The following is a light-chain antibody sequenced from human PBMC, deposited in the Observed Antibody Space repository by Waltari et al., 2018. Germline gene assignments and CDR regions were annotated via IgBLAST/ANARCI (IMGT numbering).Light chain of an antibody. V-gene: IGLV7-43*01. J-gene: IGLJ2*01. CDR1: TGAVTSAYY. Sequence: QAVVTPEPSLPVSPGGTATLTCASGTGAVTSAYYPNWFQQKPGQAPRPLIYTTSTKYSWTPARFSGSLLGGKAALTLSGVQPEDEAEYYCLLYYGGVQGVFGGGTKLTVL. CDR2: TTS. CDR3: LLYYGGVQGV.